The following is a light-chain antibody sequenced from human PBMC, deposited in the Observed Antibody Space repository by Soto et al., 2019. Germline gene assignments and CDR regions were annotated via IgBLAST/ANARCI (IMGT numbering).Light chain of an antibody. CDR1: QGISSY. CDR3: QKYNSYPFT. J-gene: IGKJ3*01. V-gene: IGKV1-8*01. Sequence: AIRMTQSPSSFSASTGDRVTITCRASQGISSYLAWYQQKPGKAPKLLIYAASTLQTGVPSRFSGSGSGTDFTLTISCLQSEDVATYYCQKYNSYPFTFGPGTKVDIK. CDR2: AAS.